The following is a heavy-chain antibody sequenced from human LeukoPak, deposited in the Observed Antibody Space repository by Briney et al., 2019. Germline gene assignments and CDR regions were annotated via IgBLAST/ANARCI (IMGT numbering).Heavy chain of an antibody. CDR3: ARDRGITMIVVVTAEPYFDY. V-gene: IGHV3-7*01. CDR1: GFTFSSYW. J-gene: IGHJ4*02. D-gene: IGHD3-22*01. Sequence: GGSLRLSCAASGFTFSSYWMSWVRQAPGKGLEWVANIKQDGSEKYYVDSVKGRFTISRDNAKNSLYLQMNSLRAEDTAVYYCARDRGITMIVVVTAEPYFDYWGQGTLVTVSS. CDR2: IKQDGSEK.